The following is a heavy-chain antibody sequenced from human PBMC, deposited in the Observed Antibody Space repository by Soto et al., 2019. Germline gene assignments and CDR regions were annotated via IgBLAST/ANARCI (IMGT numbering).Heavy chain of an antibody. CDR2: ISGSGGST. V-gene: IGHV3-23*01. CDR1: GFTFSSYA. D-gene: IGHD6-13*01. CDR3: AKDLELARGIAAAGTFDP. Sequence: EVQLLESGGGLVQPGGSLRLSCAASGFTFSSYAMSWVSQAPGKGLEWVSAISGSGGSTYYADSVKGRFTISRDNSKNTLYLQMNSLRAEDTAVYYCAKDLELARGIAAAGTFDPWGQGTLVTVSS. J-gene: IGHJ5*02.